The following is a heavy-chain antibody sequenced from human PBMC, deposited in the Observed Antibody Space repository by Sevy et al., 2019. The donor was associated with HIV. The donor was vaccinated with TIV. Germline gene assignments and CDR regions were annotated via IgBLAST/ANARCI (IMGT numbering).Heavy chain of an antibody. CDR1: GGTFSNYA. CDR2: IIPMFGTT. J-gene: IGHJ4*02. CDR3: ARTPLLIIPGATDLYIDN. V-gene: IGHV1-69*13. D-gene: IGHD2-2*01. Sequence: ASVNVSCKASGGTFSNYALSWVRQAPGQGLEWMGGIIPMFGTTNFAQTFQGRVTITADESTSTAYMELCSLRSADTAVYVCARTPLLIIPGATDLYIDNWGQGTLVTVSS.